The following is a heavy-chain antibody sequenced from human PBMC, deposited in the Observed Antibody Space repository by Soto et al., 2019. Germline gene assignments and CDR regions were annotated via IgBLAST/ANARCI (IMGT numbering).Heavy chain of an antibody. CDR3: ARDQRLELLTRLLRSSHNFDY. J-gene: IGHJ4*02. CDR1: GFTFSSYA. Sequence: GGSLRLSCAASGFTFSSYAMHWVRQAPGKGLEWVAVISYDGSNKYYADSVKGRFTISRDNSKNTLYLQMNSLRAEDTAVYYCARDQRLELLTRLLRSSHNFDYWGQGTLVTVSS. V-gene: IGHV3-30-3*01. D-gene: IGHD1-7*01. CDR2: ISYDGSNK.